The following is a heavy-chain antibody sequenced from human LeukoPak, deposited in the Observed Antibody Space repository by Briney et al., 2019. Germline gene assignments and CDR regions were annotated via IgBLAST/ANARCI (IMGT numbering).Heavy chain of an antibody. D-gene: IGHD4-17*01. CDR3: ARDSPPYDYGDIDAFDI. V-gene: IGHV3-7*01. J-gene: IGHJ3*02. CDR2: IKQDGSEK. CDR1: GFTFSRYW. Sequence: GGSLRLSCAASGFTFSRYWMSWVRQAPGKGLEWVADIKQDGSEKYYVDSVKGRFTISRDNAKNSLYLQMNSLRAEDTAVYYCARDSPPYDYGDIDAFDIWGQGTMVTVSS.